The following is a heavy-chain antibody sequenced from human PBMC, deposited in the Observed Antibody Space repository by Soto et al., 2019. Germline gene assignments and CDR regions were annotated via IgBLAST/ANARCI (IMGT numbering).Heavy chain of an antibody. V-gene: IGHV3-48*03. D-gene: IGHD1-1*01. Sequence: EVQLVESGGGLVQPGGSLRLSCAASGFTFSSYEMNWVRQAPGKGLEWVSYISSSGSTIYYADSVKGRFTISSDNAKNSLYLQMNSLRAEDTAVYYCARPLGLEKDYWGQGTLVTVSS. CDR1: GFTFSSYE. J-gene: IGHJ4*02. CDR2: ISSSGSTI. CDR3: ARPLGLEKDY.